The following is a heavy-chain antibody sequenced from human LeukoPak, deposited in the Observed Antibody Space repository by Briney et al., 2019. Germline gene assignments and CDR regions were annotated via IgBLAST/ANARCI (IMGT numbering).Heavy chain of an antibody. J-gene: IGHJ4*02. V-gene: IGHV3-15*01. CDR1: GLTLSTAW. D-gene: IGHD1-26*01. CDR2: IKSKTDGGTT. CDR3: TTGPVIVGATMYDY. Sequence: GGSLRLSCAASGLTLSTAWMSWVRQAPGKGLEWVGRIKSKTDGGTTDYAAPVKGRSTISRDDSKNTLYLQMNSLKTEDTAVYYCTTGPVIVGATMYDYWGQGTLVTVSS.